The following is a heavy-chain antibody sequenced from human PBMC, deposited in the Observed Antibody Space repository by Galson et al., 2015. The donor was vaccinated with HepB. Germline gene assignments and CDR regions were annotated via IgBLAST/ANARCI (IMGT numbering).Heavy chain of an antibody. Sequence: SVKVSCKASGYTFTGYYMHWVRQAPGQGLEWMGRINPNSGGTNYAQKFQGRVTMTRDTSISTAYMELSRLRSDDTAVYYCARARDCSGGNCYPGDYWGQGTLVTVSS. CDR1: GYTFTGYY. J-gene: IGHJ4*02. V-gene: IGHV1-2*06. D-gene: IGHD2-15*01. CDR2: INPNSGGT. CDR3: ARARDCSGGNCYPGDY.